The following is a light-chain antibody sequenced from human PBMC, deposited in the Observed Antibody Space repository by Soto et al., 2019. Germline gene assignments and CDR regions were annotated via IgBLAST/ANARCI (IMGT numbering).Light chain of an antibody. Sequence: DIQMTHAPSSVSATVVDRVTISCLASHNIRSWLAWYQQKPGKAPKLLIYAASRLQSGVPARFSGSESGTDFTLTITSLQPEDFATYYCQKANSFPINCGQGKRRAIK. CDR3: QKANSFPIN. CDR1: HNIRSW. J-gene: IGKJ5*01. CDR2: AAS. V-gene: IGKV1-12*01.